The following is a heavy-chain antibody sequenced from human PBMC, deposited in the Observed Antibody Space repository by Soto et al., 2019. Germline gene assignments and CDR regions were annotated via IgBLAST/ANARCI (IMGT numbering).Heavy chain of an antibody. CDR2: ISSNGGST. V-gene: IGHV3-64D*06. J-gene: IGHJ4*02. CDR1: GFSFTTYP. D-gene: IGHD6-19*01. Sequence: GGSLRLSCSASGFSFTTYPMYWVRQAPGKGLEFVSTISSNGGSTYYADSVKGRFTISRDNSRNTLYLQMSSLRAEDTAVYYCAKLSSSGWYGHIDYWGQGTLVTVSS. CDR3: AKLSSSGWYGHIDY.